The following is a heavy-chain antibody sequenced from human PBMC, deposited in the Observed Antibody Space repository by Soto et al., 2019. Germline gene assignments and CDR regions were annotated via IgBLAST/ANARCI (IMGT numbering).Heavy chain of an antibody. J-gene: IGHJ4*02. CDR3: ARGPLVVLNYFES. CDR1: GGTFRNYP. CDR2: IFPLTDIP. Sequence: QVQLVQSGTEVKNPGSSVKFSCKASGGTFRNYPINWVRQAPGQGLEWMGSIFPLTDIPDYAQNFQARLTISADKSTSTAYMELSSLTSDDTAMYFCARGPLVVLNYFESWGQGTLVTVSS. V-gene: IGHV1-69*02.